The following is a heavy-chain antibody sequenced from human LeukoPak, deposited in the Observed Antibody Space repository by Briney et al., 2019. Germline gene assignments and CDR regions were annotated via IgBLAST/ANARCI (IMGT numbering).Heavy chain of an antibody. CDR2: IIPIFGTA. D-gene: IGHD3-22*01. Sequence: ASVKVSCKASGGAFSSYAISWVRQAPGQGLEWMGGIIPIFGTANYAQKFQGRVTITADESTSTAYMELSSLRSEDTAVYYCARDPSYYYDSSGHSDHWGQGTLVTVSS. J-gene: IGHJ4*02. V-gene: IGHV1-69*13. CDR1: GGAFSSYA. CDR3: ARDPSYYYDSSGHSDH.